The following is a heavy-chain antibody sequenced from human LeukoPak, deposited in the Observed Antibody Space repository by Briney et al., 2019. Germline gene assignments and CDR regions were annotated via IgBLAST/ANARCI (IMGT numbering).Heavy chain of an antibody. V-gene: IGHV3-15*01. J-gene: IGHJ3*02. CDR1: GFTFSNAW. D-gene: IGHD1-26*01. CDR2: IKSKTDGGTT. CDR3: TTGRSLLGGDFDI. Sequence: GGSLQLSCAASGFTFSNAWMSWVRPAPGKGLEWVGRIKSKTDGGTTDYAAPVKGRFTISRDDSKNTLYLQMNSLKTEDTAVYYCTTGRSLLGGDFDIWGQGTMVTVSS.